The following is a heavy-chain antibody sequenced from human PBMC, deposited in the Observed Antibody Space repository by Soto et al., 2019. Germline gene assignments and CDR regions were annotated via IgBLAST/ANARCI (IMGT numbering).Heavy chain of an antibody. D-gene: IGHD1-1*01. CDR3: TRWNGYGDL. Sequence: ETLSLTCAVSGASIRGHNWWSWVRQPPGKGLEWVCGVSGGSGVTHYTDSVKGRFTISGDDSKNTVYLQMHSLRGEDTAVYYCTRWNGYGDLWGQGTLVTVSS. V-gene: IGHV3-23*01. J-gene: IGHJ5*02. CDR2: VSGGSGVT. CDR1: GASIRGHN.